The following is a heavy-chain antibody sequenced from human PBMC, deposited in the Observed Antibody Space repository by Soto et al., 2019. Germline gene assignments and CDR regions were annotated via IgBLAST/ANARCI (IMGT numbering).Heavy chain of an antibody. J-gene: IGHJ6*02. CDR3: AKDKDRQQLGGNYYYIMDV. V-gene: IGHV1-69*12. CDR2: IIPIFPTP. CDR1: RGTFRTNA. D-gene: IGHD3-10*01. Sequence: QVQLVQSGAAVKKPGSSVKISCKASRGTFRTNAFSWVRQAPGQGLDCMGGIIPIFPTPDYPQKFQGRVTITADESTTTTYMELSSLRSEDTATYYCAKDKDRQQLGGNYYYIMDVWGQGTTVTVSS.